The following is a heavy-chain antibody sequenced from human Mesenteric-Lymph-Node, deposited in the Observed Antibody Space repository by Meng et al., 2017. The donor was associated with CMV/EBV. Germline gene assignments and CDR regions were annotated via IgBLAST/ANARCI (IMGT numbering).Heavy chain of an antibody. V-gene: IGHV7-4-1*02. Sequence: VSCKASGYTFTTYAMHWVRQAPGQGLEWMGWINTNTGNPTYAQGFTGRFVFSLDTSVSAAYLEISSLRTEDTAVYYCARGMVRGDFWGQGALVTVSS. D-gene: IGHD3-10*01. CDR2: INTNTGNP. CDR3: ARGMVRGDF. CDR1: GYTFTTYA. J-gene: IGHJ4*02.